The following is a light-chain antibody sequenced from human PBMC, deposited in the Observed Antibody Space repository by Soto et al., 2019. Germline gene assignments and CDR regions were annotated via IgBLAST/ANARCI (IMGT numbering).Light chain of an antibody. V-gene: IGKV3-11*01. CDR1: QSVSSY. Sequence: EIVLTQSPATLSLSAGGGDTVSCRASQSVSSYLAWYQQKPGQAPRLLIYDASNRATGIPARFSGSGSGTNFTLTISSLEPEDFAVYYCQQRSNWPPALTFGGGTKVDIK. CDR2: DAS. CDR3: QQRSNWPPALT. J-gene: IGKJ4*01.